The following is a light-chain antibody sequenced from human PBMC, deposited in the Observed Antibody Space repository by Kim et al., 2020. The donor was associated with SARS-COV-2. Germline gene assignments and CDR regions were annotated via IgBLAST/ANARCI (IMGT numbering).Light chain of an antibody. J-gene: IGLJ2*01. CDR1: SSNIGNNY. CDR3: GTWDSSLSADVV. V-gene: IGLV1-51*01. CDR2: DNN. Sequence: QKVTISCSGSSSNIGNNYVSWYQQLPGTAPKLLIYDNNKRPSGIPDRFSGSKSGTSATLGITGLQTGDEADYYCGTWDSSLSADVVFGGGTQLTVL.